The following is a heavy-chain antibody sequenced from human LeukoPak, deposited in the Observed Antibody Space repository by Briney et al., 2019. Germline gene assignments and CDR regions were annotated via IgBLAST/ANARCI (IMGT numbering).Heavy chain of an antibody. V-gene: IGHV3-23*01. D-gene: IGHD5-12*01. Sequence: PGGSLRLSCAASGFTFSSYAMSWVRQAPGKGLKWVSAISGSGGSSYCADSVKGRFTISRDNSKNTLYLQMNSLRAEDTAVYYCAKDKGYSGYDFDYWGQGTLVTVSS. CDR3: AKDKGYSGYDFDY. CDR1: GFTFSSYA. CDR2: ISGSGGSS. J-gene: IGHJ4*02.